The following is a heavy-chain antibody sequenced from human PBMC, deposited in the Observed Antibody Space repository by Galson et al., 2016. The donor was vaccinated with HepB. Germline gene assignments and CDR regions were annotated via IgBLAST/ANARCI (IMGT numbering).Heavy chain of an antibody. CDR3: AKRHEYCPPVGCSVDY. Sequence: SLRLSCAASGFTFSNYGMTWVRQAPGKGLEVVSSISRSGDSTDYADPVKGRFTISRDSANNMLFLQMSSLRDDDTAVYYCAKRHEYCPPVGCSVDYWGQGTLVSVSS. CDR2: ISRSGDST. CDR1: GFTFSNYG. J-gene: IGHJ4*02. V-gene: IGHV3-23*01. D-gene: IGHD3-10*02.